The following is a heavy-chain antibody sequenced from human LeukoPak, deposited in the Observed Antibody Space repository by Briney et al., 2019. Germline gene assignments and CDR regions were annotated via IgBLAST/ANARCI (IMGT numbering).Heavy chain of an antibody. Sequence: SQTLSLTCTVSAGSIRSAGYYWGWIRQRPGKGLEWIGFIYYSGSTYYNPSLKSRVTISVDTSKNQFSLKLSSVTAADTAVYYCARHNTVTTYDAFDIWGQGTMVTVSS. V-gene: IGHV4-30-4*08. J-gene: IGHJ3*02. CDR3: ARHNTVTTYDAFDI. CDR2: IYYSGST. D-gene: IGHD4-17*01. CDR1: AGSIRSAGYY.